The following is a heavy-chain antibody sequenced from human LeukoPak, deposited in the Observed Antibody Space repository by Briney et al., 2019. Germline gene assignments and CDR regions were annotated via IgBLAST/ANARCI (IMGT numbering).Heavy chain of an antibody. CDR3: AKSEHYYDSSGFDY. J-gene: IGHJ4*02. D-gene: IGHD3-22*01. CDR2: IWYDGSNK. CDR1: GFTFSSYG. Sequence: GRSLRLSCAASGFTFSSYGMHWVRQAPGKGLEWVAVIWYDGSNKYYADSVKGRFTISRDNSKNTVYLQMNSLRAEDTAVYYCAKSEHYYDSSGFDYWGQGTLVTVSS. V-gene: IGHV3-33*06.